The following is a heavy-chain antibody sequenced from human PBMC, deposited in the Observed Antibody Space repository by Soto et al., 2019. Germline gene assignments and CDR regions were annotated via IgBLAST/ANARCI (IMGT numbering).Heavy chain of an antibody. V-gene: IGHV4-61*01. J-gene: IGHJ4*02. CDR1: GGSISSSSDY. CDR2: IHYSGNT. D-gene: IGHD2-15*01. CDR3: ARDLGGGNAAPFDY. Sequence: SHTLPLTCNVSGGSISSSSDYWSWIRQPPGKGLEWIGYIHYSGNTNYNPSLQSRVTISLDTSKNQFSLKLSSATAADTAVYYCARDLGGGNAAPFDYWGQGTLVTVSS.